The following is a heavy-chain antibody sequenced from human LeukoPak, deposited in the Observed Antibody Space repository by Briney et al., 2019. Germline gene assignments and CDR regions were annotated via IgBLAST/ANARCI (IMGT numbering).Heavy chain of an antibody. V-gene: IGHV5-51*01. J-gene: IGHJ4*02. CDR2: IYPGDSDT. D-gene: IGHD5-18*01. Sequence: GESLKISWKGSGYSFTSYWIGWVRQMPGKGLEWMGIIYPGDSDTRYSPSFQGQVTISADKSISTAYLQWSSLKASDTAMYYCARRGYSYGYESPNDYWGQGTLVTVSS. CDR3: ARRGYSYGYESPNDY. CDR1: GYSFTSYW.